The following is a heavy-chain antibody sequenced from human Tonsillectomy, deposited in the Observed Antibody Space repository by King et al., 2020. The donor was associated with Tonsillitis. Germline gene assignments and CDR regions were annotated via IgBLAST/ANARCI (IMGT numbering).Heavy chain of an antibody. CDR1: GGSFSGYY. J-gene: IGHJ2*01. V-gene: IGHV4-34*01. CDR3: ARTSYCSSASCPRYWYFDL. Sequence: VQLQQWGAGLLKPSETLSLTCAVYGGSFSGYYWSWIRQPPGKGLEWIGQINHSGSTNYNPSLKSRVTISVDTSKNQFSLKLSPVTAADTAVYYCARTSYCSSASCPRYWYFDLWGRGTLVTVSS. D-gene: IGHD2-2*01. CDR2: INHSGST.